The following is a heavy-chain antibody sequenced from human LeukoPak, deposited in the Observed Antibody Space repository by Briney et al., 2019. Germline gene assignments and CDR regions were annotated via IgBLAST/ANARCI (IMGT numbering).Heavy chain of an antibody. CDR3: ARQERYCSNGVCLTHFDY. D-gene: IGHD2-8*01. CDR2: IYYSGST. CDR1: GASISSSIYY. V-gene: IGHV4-39*01. J-gene: IGHJ4*02. Sequence: PSETLSLTCTVSGASISSSIYYWGSIRQPPGKGLEWIGSIYYSGSTYYNPSLKSRVTISVDTSKNQFSLKLSSVTAADTAVYYCARQERYCSNGVCLTHFDYWGQGTLVTVSS.